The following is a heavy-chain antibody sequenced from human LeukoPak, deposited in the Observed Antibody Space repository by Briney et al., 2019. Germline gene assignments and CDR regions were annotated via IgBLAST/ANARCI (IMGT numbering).Heavy chain of an antibody. Sequence: ASVKVSCKASGGTFSSYAISWVRQAPGQGLEWMGGIIPIFGTANYAQKFQGRVTITADESTSTAYMELSSLRSEDTAVYYCARESSPRYYDFWSGYSFDYWGQGTLVTVSS. CDR1: GGTFSSYA. CDR3: ARESSPRYYDFWSGYSFDY. V-gene: IGHV1-69*01. D-gene: IGHD3-3*01. J-gene: IGHJ4*02. CDR2: IIPIFGTA.